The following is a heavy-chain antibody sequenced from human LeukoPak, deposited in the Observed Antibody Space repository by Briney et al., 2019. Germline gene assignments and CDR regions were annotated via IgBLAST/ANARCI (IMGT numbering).Heavy chain of an antibody. J-gene: IGHJ4*02. D-gene: IGHD3-3*01. CDR2: IYYSGIA. V-gene: IGHV4-39*01. CDR1: GGSISSSSYY. Sequence: PSETLSLTCTVSGGSISSSSYYWGWIRQPPGKGLEWIGSIYYSGIAYQNASLKSRVTISVDTSKNQLSLKLSSVTAADTAVYYCARSYVYLAVIIPDHWGQGTLVTVSS. CDR3: ARSYVYLAVIIPDH.